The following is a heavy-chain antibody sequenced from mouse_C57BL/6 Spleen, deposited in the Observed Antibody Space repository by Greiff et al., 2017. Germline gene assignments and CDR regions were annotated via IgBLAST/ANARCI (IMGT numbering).Heavy chain of an antibody. V-gene: IGHV1-15*01. CDR3: TRVSTRFFDY. Sequence: VQLQQSGAELVRPGASVTLSCKASGYTFTDYEMHWVKQTPVHGLEWIGAIDPETGGTAYNQKFKGKAILTADKSSSTAYMELRSLTSEDSAVYYCTRVSTRFFDYWGQGTTLTVSS. CDR1: GYTFTDYE. D-gene: IGHD6-2*01. CDR2: IDPETGGT. J-gene: IGHJ2*01.